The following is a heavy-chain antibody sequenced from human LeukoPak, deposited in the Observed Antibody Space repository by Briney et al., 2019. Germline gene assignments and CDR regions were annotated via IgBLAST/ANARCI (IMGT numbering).Heavy chain of an antibody. Sequence: SVKVSCKASGGTFSSYAISWVRQAPGQGLEWMGGIIPIFGTANYAQKFQGRVTITTDESTSTAYMELSSLRSEDTAVYYCARDRYSYGTLYYYYYMDVWGKGTTVTVSS. CDR3: ARDRYSYGTLYYYYYMDV. V-gene: IGHV1-69*05. D-gene: IGHD5-18*01. J-gene: IGHJ6*03. CDR1: GGTFSSYA. CDR2: IIPIFGTA.